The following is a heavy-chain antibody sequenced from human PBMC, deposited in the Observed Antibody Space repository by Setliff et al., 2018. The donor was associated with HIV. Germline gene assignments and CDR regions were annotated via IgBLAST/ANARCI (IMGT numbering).Heavy chain of an antibody. V-gene: IGHV4-59*01. CDR1: GGSMNENH. CDR3: ARYRNDAFDV. CDR2: IYYSGTT. J-gene: IGHJ3*01. D-gene: IGHD3-16*02. Sequence: SETLSLTCTVSGGSMNENHWSWIRQPPGKGLEWIGYIYYSGTTNSNSSLKSRVTISVATSKTQFSLQVSSVTAADTALYYCARYRNDAFDVWGQGTMVTVSS.